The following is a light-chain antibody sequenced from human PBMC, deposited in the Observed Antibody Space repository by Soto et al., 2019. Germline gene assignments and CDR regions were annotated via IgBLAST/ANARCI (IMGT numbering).Light chain of an antibody. Sequence: QSVLTQPPSVSGAPGQRVTISCTGSSSNIGAGYDVLWYQQLPGTAPKLLIYGNSNRPSGVPDRFSGSKSGTSASLAITGLQAEDEAHYYCQSYDSSLSGFVFGTGTKLTVL. CDR1: SSNIGAGYD. V-gene: IGLV1-40*01. J-gene: IGLJ1*01. CDR3: QSYDSSLSGFV. CDR2: GNS.